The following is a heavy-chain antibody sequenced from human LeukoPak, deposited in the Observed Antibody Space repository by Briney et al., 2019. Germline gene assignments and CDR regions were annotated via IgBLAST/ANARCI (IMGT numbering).Heavy chain of an antibody. J-gene: IGHJ4*02. CDR2: ISYDGSNK. CDR3: ARGDGDYGAYYFDY. CDR1: GFTFSSYA. Sequence: PGGSLRLSCAASGFTFSSYAMHWVRQAPGKGLEWVAVISYDGSNKYYADSVKGRFTISRDNSKNTLYLQMNSLRAEDTAVYYCARGDGDYGAYYFDYWGQGTLVTVSS. V-gene: IGHV3-30-3*01. D-gene: IGHD4-17*01.